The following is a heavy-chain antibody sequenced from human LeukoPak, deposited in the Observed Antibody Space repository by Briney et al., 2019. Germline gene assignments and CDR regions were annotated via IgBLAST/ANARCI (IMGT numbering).Heavy chain of an antibody. CDR1: GGSFSGYY. Sequence: SETLSLTCAVYGGSFSGYYWSWIRQPPGKGLEWIGEINHSGSTNYNPSLKSRVTISVDTSKNQFSLKLSSVTAADTAVYYCAREGRRFGSYESNWFDPWGQGTLVTVSS. V-gene: IGHV4-34*01. CDR3: AREGRRFGSYESNWFDP. D-gene: IGHD3-10*01. CDR2: INHSGST. J-gene: IGHJ5*02.